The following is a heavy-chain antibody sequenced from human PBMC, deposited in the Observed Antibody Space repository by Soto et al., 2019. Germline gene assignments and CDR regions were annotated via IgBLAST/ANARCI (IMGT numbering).Heavy chain of an antibody. D-gene: IGHD5-18*01. Sequence: GGSLRLSCAASGFTFSSYWMSWVRQAPGKGLEWVANIKQDGSEKYYVDSVKGRFTIPRDNAKNSLYLQMNSLRAEDTAVYYCARDRGKRIQLWLPYDYWGQGTLVTVSS. CDR3: ARDRGKRIQLWLPYDY. J-gene: IGHJ4*02. V-gene: IGHV3-7*03. CDR1: GFTFSSYW. CDR2: IKQDGSEK.